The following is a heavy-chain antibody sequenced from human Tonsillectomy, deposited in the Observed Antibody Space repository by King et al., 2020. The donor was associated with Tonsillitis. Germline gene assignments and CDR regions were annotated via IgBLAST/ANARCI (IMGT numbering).Heavy chain of an antibody. CDR2: ISSTSDYI. CDR3: MRGEEFGDLLFSVDY. V-gene: IGHV3-21*01. D-gene: IGHD3-10*01. Sequence: EVQLVESGGGLVKPGGSLRLSCAGSGFAFSSYSMNWVRQAPGKGLEWVSFISSTSDYIYYADSVQGRFTISRDNAKNSLYLQMNRLRAEDTAIYYCMRGEEFGDLLFSVDYWGQGTLVTVSS. CDR1: GFAFSSYS. J-gene: IGHJ4*02.